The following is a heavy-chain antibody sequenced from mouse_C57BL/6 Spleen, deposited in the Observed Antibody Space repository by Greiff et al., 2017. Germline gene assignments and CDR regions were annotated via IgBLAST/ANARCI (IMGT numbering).Heavy chain of an antibody. CDR3: ARERDYGSSFLYFDY. V-gene: IGHV1-78*01. CDR1: GYTFTDHT. Sequence: QVQLQQSDAELVKPGASVKISCKVSGYTFTDHTIHWMKQRPEQGLEWIGYIYPRDGSTKYNEKFKGKATLTADKSSSTAYMQLNSLTSEDSAVYFCARERDYGSSFLYFDYWGQGTTLTVSS. J-gene: IGHJ2*01. D-gene: IGHD1-1*01. CDR2: IYPRDGST.